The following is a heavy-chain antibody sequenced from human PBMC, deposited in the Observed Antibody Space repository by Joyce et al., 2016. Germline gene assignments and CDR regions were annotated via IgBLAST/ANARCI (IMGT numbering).Heavy chain of an antibody. D-gene: IGHD5-24*01. Sequence: EVHLVESGGGLVQPGRSLRLSCTFSGFTFGDHAMCCVRQAPGNVLGWVGDIRTMAYDGWTTSYALSVKGRFTISRDDFRGIAYLQMISLQTEDTAVYYCVRRKDGYNVFDYWGQGTLVTVSS. CDR1: GFTFGDHA. V-gene: IGHV3-49*04. CDR2: IRTMAYDGWTT. CDR3: VRRKDGYNVFDY. J-gene: IGHJ4*02.